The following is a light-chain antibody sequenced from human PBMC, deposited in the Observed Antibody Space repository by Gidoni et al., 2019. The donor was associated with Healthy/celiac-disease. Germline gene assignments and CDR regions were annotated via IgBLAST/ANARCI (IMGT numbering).Light chain of an antibody. CDR2: KDS. Sequence: SYELTHPPSVSVSPGQTARITCPGDALPKQYAYWYQQKPGQAPVLVIYKDSDRPSGIPERFSGSNSGTTVTLTISGVQAEDEADYYCQSADSSGTDVVFGGGTKLTVL. V-gene: IGLV3-25*03. J-gene: IGLJ2*01. CDR1: ALPKQY. CDR3: QSADSSGTDVV.